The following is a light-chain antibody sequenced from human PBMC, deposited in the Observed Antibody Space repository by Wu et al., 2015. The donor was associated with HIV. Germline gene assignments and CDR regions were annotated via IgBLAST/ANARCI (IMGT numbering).Light chain of an antibody. J-gene: IGKJ4*01. CDR3: QQRKNCPLT. V-gene: IGKV3-11*01. CDR1: QSVSNY. CDR2: DAF. Sequence: EIVLTQSPATLSLSPGERATLSCRASQSVSNYLAWYQQKPGQAPRLLIYDAFNRATGIPARFSGSGSGTDFTLTISSLEPEDFAVYYCQQRKNCPLTFGGGTKVEIK.